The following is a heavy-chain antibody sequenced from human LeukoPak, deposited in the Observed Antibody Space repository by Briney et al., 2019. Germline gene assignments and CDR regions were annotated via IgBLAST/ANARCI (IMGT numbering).Heavy chain of an antibody. Sequence: PGXSLRXSCAASGFTFDDYAMHWVRQAPGKGLEWVSGISWNSGSIGYADSVKGRFTISRDNAKNSLYLQMNSLRAEDTALYYCAKDMSRLYYYGSGSSWTFDYWGQGTLVTVSS. D-gene: IGHD3-10*01. CDR2: ISWNSGSI. V-gene: IGHV3-9*01. J-gene: IGHJ4*02. CDR1: GFTFDDYA. CDR3: AKDMSRLYYYGSGSSWTFDY.